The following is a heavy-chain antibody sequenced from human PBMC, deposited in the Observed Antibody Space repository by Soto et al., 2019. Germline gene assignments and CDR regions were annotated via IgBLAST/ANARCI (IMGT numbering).Heavy chain of an antibody. D-gene: IGHD1-26*01. CDR3: ARDALGSIDY. CDR1: GFAFSNYA. V-gene: IGHV3-30-3*01. J-gene: IGHJ4*02. Sequence: QVQLVESGGGVVQPGRSLRLSCAASGFAFSNYAIHWVRLAPGKGLECVTLISSDGNIKDYTDSVKGRFTISRDNSMKTVYLQMNSLRAEDTAVYYCARDALGSIDYWVQGTLVTVSS. CDR2: ISSDGNIK.